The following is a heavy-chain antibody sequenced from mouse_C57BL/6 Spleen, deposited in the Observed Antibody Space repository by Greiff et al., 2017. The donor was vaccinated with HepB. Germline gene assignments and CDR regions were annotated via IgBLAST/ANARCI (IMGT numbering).Heavy chain of an antibody. V-gene: IGHV1-82*01. J-gene: IGHJ4*01. Sequence: VQLQQSGPELVKPGASVKISCKASGYAFSSSWMNWVKQRPGKGLEWIGRIYPGDGDTNYNGKFKGKATLTADKSSSTAYMQLSSLTSEDSAVCFCARGGGLRRVYYAMDYWGQGTSVTVSS. CDR3: ARGGGLRRVYYAMDY. D-gene: IGHD2-4*01. CDR1: GYAFSSSW. CDR2: IYPGDGDT.